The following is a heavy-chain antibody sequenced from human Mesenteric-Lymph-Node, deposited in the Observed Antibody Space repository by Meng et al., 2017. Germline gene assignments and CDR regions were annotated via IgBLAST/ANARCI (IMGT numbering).Heavy chain of an antibody. V-gene: IGHV4-30-4*01. Sequence: QVQLQESGPGLVKPSQTLSLPCTFSGGSISSVDYYWSWIRQPPGKGLEWIGYIYYSGSTYYNPSLKSRVTISVDTSKNQFSLKLSSVTAADTAVYYCARDTPSLNWYFDLWGRGTLVTVSS. CDR2: IYYSGST. CDR3: ARDTPSLNWYFDL. CDR1: GGSISSVDYY. J-gene: IGHJ2*01.